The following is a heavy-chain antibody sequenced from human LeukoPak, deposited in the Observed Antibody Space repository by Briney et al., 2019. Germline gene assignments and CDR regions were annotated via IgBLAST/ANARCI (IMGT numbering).Heavy chain of an antibody. V-gene: IGHV4-39*01. D-gene: IGHD2-15*01. J-gene: IGHJ5*02. CDR3: ARVDGSCSGGSCPSGNWFDP. Sequence: SETLSLTCTVSGGSISSSSYYWSCLRQPPGMGLEWNGSIYYSTTTYYNPSLKSRVTIPVDTSKNQFSLKLSSVTAADTAVYFCARVDGSCSGGSCPSGNWFDPWGQGTLVTVSS. CDR2: IYYSTTT. CDR1: GGSISSSSYY.